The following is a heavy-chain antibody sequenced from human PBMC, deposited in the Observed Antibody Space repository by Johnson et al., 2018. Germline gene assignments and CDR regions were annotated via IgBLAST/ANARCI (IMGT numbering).Heavy chain of an antibody. Sequence: QVQLVQSGGGVVQPGRSLRLSCAASGFTFSSYGMHWVRQAPGKGLEWVAVIWYDGSNKNYADSVKGRFTISRDNSKNTLYLQMNSLRAEDTAVYYCARDRPLYYYYGMDVWGQGTTVTVSS. CDR3: ARDRPLYYYYGMDV. CDR2: IWYDGSNK. CDR1: GFTFSSYG. V-gene: IGHV3-33*01. J-gene: IGHJ6*02.